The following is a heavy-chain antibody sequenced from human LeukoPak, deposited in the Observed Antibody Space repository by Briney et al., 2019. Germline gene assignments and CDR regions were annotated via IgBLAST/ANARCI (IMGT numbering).Heavy chain of an antibody. CDR1: GFTFNDYG. Sequence: GGSLRLSCAASGFTFNDYGMGWVRQGPGKGLEWVSGINWNGGTTGYADSVRGRFTISRDNAKNSLYLQMNSLRAEDTALYYCARDKHYYDSSNYVWGQGTLVTVSS. D-gene: IGHD3-22*01. CDR2: INWNGGTT. CDR3: ARDKHYYDSSNYV. J-gene: IGHJ4*02. V-gene: IGHV3-20*04.